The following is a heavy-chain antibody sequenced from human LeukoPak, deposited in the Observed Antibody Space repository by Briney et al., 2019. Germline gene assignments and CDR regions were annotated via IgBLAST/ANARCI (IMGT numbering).Heavy chain of an antibody. D-gene: IGHD2-15*01. CDR2: INHSGST. Sequence: SETLSLTCAVYGGSFSGYYWSWIRQPPGKGLEWIGEINHSGSTNYNPSLKSQVTISVDTSKNQFSLKLSSVTAADTAVYYCARSGRRAYYYYGMDVWGQGTTATVSS. J-gene: IGHJ6*02. CDR3: ARSGRRAYYYYGMDV. V-gene: IGHV4-34*01. CDR1: GGSFSGYY.